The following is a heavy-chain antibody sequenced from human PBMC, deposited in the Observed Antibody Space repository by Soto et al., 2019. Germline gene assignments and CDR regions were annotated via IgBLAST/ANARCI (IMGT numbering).Heavy chain of an antibody. CDR1: GYTFTSYD. V-gene: IGHV1-8*01. J-gene: IGHJ5*02. CDR3: ARGLRKAYGDYVDWFDP. CDR2: MNPNSGNT. Sequence: ASVKVSCTASGYTFTSYDSNWVRQAKEQGLEWMGWMNPNSGNTGYAQKFQGRVTMTRNTSISTAYMELSSLRSEDTAVYYCARGLRKAYGDYVDWFDPWGQGTLVTVSS. D-gene: IGHD4-17*01.